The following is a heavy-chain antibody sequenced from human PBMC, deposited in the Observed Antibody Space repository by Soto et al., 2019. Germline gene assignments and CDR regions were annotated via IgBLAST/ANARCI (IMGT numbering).Heavy chain of an antibody. CDR3: ARPALGDYWDVDH. J-gene: IGHJ2*01. D-gene: IGHD2-21*01. V-gene: IGHV1-69*08. Sequence: QDQLVQSGAAVKKPGSSVKGSCKATLGTFRSHTFSWVRQSPGQGREWMGRIIPALGTATYAQKFQGRVTITADESATTVYMALNSLRSEDTAVYYCARPALGDYWDVDHWGRGTLVTVSS. CDR1: LGTFRSHT. CDR2: IIPALGTA.